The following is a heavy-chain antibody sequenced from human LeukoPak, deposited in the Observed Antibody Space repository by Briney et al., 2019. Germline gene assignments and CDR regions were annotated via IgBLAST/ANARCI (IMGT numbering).Heavy chain of an antibody. CDR1: GFTFSSYW. V-gene: IGHV3-7*03. Sequence: GGSLRLSCAASGFTFSSYWMSWVRQAPGKGLEWVANIKQDGSEKYYVDSVKGRFTISRDNAKNSLYLQMNSLRAEDTAVYYYASLGIRQWLEDYYYGMDVWGKGTTVTVSS. CDR2: IKQDGSEK. CDR3: ASLGIRQWLEDYYYGMDV. D-gene: IGHD6-19*01. J-gene: IGHJ6*04.